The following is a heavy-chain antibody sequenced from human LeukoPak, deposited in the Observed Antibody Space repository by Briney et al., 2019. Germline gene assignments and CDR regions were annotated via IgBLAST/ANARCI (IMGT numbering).Heavy chain of an antibody. CDR1: GGSFRGYY. CDR3: ARGGAFWVYCVAGSYLY. D-gene: IGHD3-10*01. J-gene: IGHJ4*02. CDR2: ISHSGST. Sequence: SETLTLTCAVYGGSFRGYYWSWLRQPPGKGLEWLGEISHSGSTNYNPSLKRRVTISVDTSKNQFSLKLSTVSAADTAVYFCARGGAFWVYCVAGSYLYWGQGTLVTVSS. V-gene: IGHV4-34*01.